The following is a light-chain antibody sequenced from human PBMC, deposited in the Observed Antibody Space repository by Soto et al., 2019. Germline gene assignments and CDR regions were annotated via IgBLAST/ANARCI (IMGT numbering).Light chain of an antibody. CDR3: LPYGTSTPYT. V-gene: IGKV3-20*01. CDR2: GAS. CDR1: QSVTSYY. Sequence: EIVLTQSPGTLSLSPGERATLSCRASQSVTSYYLGWYQQKPGQPPRLLIYGASNRATGIPDRFSGSGSGTDFTLTISGLEPEDFGVYFCLPYGTSTPYTFGRGTKLEIK. J-gene: IGKJ2*01.